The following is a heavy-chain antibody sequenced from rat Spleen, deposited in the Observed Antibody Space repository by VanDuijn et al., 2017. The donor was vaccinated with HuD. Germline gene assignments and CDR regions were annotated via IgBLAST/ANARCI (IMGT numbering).Heavy chain of an antibody. CDR2: ITNTGGST. Sequence: EVQLVESGGGLVQPGRSLKLSCVASGFTFNNYWMTWIRQAPGKGLEWVASITNTGGSTYYPDSVKGRFTISRDNAKSTLYLQMNSLRSEDTATYYCTREGVITMMVTPDYWGQGVMVTVSS. V-gene: IGHV5-31*01. CDR3: TREGVITMMVTPDY. J-gene: IGHJ2*01. D-gene: IGHD1-12*03. CDR1: GFTFNNYW.